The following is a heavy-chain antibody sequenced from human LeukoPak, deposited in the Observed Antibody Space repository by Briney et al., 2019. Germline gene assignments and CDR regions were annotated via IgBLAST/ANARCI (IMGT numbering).Heavy chain of an antibody. CDR2: IYYSGST. Sequence: SETLSLTCTVSGGSISSYYWSWIRQPPGKGLEWIGYIYYSGSTNYNPSLKSRVTTSVDTSKNQFSLKLSSVTAADTAVYYCARLAATVGFDYWGQGTLVTVSS. V-gene: IGHV4-59*01. CDR3: ARLAATVGFDY. J-gene: IGHJ4*02. CDR1: GGSISSYY. D-gene: IGHD6-25*01.